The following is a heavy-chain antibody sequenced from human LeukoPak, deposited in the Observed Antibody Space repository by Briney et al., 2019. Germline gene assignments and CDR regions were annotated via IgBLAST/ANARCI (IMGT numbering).Heavy chain of an antibody. Sequence: SQTLSLTCTVSGGSISSGSYYWSWIRQPAGTGLEWIGRIYTSGSTNYNPSLKSRVTISVDTSKNQFSLKLSSVTAADTAVYYCARGGRRYCSSTSCYSWFDPWGQGTLVTVSS. CDR1: GGSISSGSYY. CDR3: ARGGRRYCSSTSCYSWFDP. CDR2: IYTSGST. J-gene: IGHJ5*02. D-gene: IGHD2-2*02. V-gene: IGHV4-61*02.